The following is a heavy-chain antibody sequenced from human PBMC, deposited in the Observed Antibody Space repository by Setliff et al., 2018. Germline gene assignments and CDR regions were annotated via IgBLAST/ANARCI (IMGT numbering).Heavy chain of an antibody. J-gene: IGHJ4*02. CDR3: ARGPRLRYFDWPVDY. CDR1: GVSISSTSYY. V-gene: IGHV4-39*07. D-gene: IGHD3-9*01. Sequence: PSETLSLTCTVSGVSISSTSYYWDWIRQSPGKGLEWIGAIYYSGSTYYNPSLKSRVSMSLNTSRNQFSLKLSSVTAADTAVYYCARGPRLRYFDWPVDYWGQGTLVTVSS. CDR2: IYYSGST.